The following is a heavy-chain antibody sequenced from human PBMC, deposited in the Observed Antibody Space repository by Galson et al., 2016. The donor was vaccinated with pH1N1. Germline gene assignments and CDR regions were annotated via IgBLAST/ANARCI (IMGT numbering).Heavy chain of an antibody. Sequence: SLRLSCAASGFTFSGYWMTWVRQAPGKGLEWVANIKHDGSEKYYVDSVKGRFTVARDNVKKSVYLQMNSLRPEDTALYYCAKVRGFLSGYMDVWGKGTTVTVSS. CDR1: GFTFSGYW. V-gene: IGHV3-7*03. J-gene: IGHJ6*04. CDR3: AKVRGFLSGYMDV. CDR2: IKHDGSEK. D-gene: IGHD3-9*01.